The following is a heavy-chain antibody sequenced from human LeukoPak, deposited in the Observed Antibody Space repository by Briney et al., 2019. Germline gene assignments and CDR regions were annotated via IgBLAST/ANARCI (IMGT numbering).Heavy chain of an antibody. J-gene: IGHJ5*02. D-gene: IGHD5-18*01. V-gene: IGHV3-21*01. CDR2: ISSSSSYI. CDR1: GFTFSSYS. Sequence: GGSLRLSCAASGFTFSSYSMNWVRQAPGKGLEWVSSISSSSSYIYYADSVKGRFTISRDNAKNSLYLQMNSLRAEDTAVYYCARGTWIQLEWWFDPWGQGTLVTVSS. CDR3: ARGTWIQLEWWFDP.